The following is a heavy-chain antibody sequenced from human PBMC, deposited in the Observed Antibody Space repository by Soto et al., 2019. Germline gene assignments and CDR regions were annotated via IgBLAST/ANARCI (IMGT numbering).Heavy chain of an antibody. CDR1: GGTFSSYT. CDR2: IIPILGIA. J-gene: IGHJ3*02. Sequence: GASVKVSCKASGGTFSSYTISWVRQAPGQGLEWMGRIIPILGIANYAQKFQGRVTITADKSTSTAYMELSSLRSEDTAVYYCARDQDYYGSDAFDIWGQGTMVTVSS. CDR3: ARDQDYYGSDAFDI. V-gene: IGHV1-69*04. D-gene: IGHD3-10*01.